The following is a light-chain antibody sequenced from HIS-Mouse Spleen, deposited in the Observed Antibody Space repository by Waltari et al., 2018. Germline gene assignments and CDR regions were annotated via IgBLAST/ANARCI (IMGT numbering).Light chain of an antibody. CDR1: ALPKKY. V-gene: IGLV3-10*01. Sequence: SYELTQPPSVSVSPGQTARITCSGDALPKKYAYWYQQKSGQAPVLVIYEDSKRPSGIPGRFSGSSSGTIATLTISGAQVEDEADYYCYSTDSSGNHRVFGGGTNLTVL. J-gene: IGLJ2*01. CDR2: EDS. CDR3: YSTDSSGNHRV.